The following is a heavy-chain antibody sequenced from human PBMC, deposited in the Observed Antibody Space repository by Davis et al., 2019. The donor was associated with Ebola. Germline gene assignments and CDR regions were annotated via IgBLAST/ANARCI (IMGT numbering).Heavy chain of an antibody. CDR3: ARRRSYFDY. CDR2: IYYSGST. V-gene: IGHV4-59*01. J-gene: IGHJ4*02. CDR1: GGSIRSYY. Sequence: SETLSLTCTVSGGSIRSYYWSWIRQPPGKGLEWIGYIYYSGSTNYNPSLKSRVTISVDTSKNQFSLKLSSVTAADTAVYYCARRRSYFDYWGQGTLVTVSS.